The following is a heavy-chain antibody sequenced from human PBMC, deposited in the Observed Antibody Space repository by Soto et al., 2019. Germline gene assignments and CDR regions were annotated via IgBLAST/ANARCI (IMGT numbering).Heavy chain of an antibody. J-gene: IGHJ4*02. CDR2: SYYSGSS. Sequence: PSETLSLTCTVSGGYISSVGYYWSWIRQHPGKGLEWIGYSYYSGSSYYNPSLKSRVTISVDTSKNQFSLKLTSVTAADTAVYYCSRVGKWLVGYFDYWGQGTLVTVSS. V-gene: IGHV4-31*03. CDR1: GGYISSVGYY. CDR3: SRVGKWLVGYFDY. D-gene: IGHD6-19*01.